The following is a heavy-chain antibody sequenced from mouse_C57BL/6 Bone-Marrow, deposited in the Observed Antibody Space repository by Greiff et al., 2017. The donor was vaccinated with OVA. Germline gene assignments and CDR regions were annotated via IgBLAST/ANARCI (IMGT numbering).Heavy chain of an antibody. D-gene: IGHD2-4*01. CDR3: TAGDYEPAWFAY. CDR2: IRLKSDNYAT. CDR1: GFTFSNYW. Sequence: EVKLMESGGGLVQPGGSMKLSCVASGFTFSNYWMNWVRQSPEKGLEWVAQIRLKSDNYATHYAESVKGRFTISRDDSKSSVYLQMNNLRAEDTGIYYCTAGDYEPAWFAYWGQGTLVTVSA. J-gene: IGHJ3*01. V-gene: IGHV6-3*01.